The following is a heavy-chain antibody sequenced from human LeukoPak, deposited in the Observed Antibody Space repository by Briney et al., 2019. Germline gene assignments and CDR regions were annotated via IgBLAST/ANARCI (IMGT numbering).Heavy chain of an antibody. D-gene: IGHD6-13*01. V-gene: IGHV3-7*03. CDR1: GFTFSNLW. CDR2: IKQDGTEK. CDR3: ATSTAAAGTD. J-gene: IGHJ4*02. Sequence: GGSLRLSCAASGFTFSNLWMSWVRQAPGKGLKWVANIKQDGTEKYYVDSVKGRFTISRDNAQNSLYLQMNSLRAEDTAIYYCATSTAAAGTDWGQGTLVTVSS.